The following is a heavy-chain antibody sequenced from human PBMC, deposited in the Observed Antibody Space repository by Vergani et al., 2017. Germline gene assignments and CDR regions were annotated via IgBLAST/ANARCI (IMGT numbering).Heavy chain of an antibody. Sequence: QVQLVQSGAEVKKPGASVKVSCKASGYTFTSYDINWVRQATGQGLEWMGWMNPNSGNTGYAQKFQERVTITRDMSTSTAYMELSSLRSEDTAVYYCAADPLRDIVLMGWGQGTLVTVSS. J-gene: IGHJ4*02. CDR1: GYTFTSYD. D-gene: IGHD2-8*01. CDR3: AADPLRDIVLMG. CDR2: MNPNSGNT. V-gene: IGHV1-8*01.